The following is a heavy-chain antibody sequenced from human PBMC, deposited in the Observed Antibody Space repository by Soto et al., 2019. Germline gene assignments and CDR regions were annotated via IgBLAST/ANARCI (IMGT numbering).Heavy chain of an antibody. CDR2: IYSGGST. V-gene: IGHV3-53*04. J-gene: IGHJ5*02. CDR1: GFTVSSHY. Sequence: EVQLVESGGGLVQPGGSLRLSCAASGFTVSSHYMSWVRQAPGKGLEWVSVIYSGGSTYYADSVKGRFNISRHNSKNTRDLQMNSLRAEDTAVYYCARRGGGRRTGWFDPWGQGTLVTVSS. CDR3: ARRGGGRRTGWFDP. D-gene: IGHD2-15*01.